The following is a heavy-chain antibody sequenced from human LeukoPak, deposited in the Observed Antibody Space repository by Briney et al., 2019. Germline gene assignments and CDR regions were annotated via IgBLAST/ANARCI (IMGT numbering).Heavy chain of an antibody. CDR1: GGSFSGYY. D-gene: IGHD3-3*01. V-gene: IGHV4-34*01. J-gene: IGHJ6*02. CDR3: ARAHPYYDFWSGYYTHYYHGMDV. CDR2: INHSGST. Sequence: PSETLSLTCAVYGGSFSGYYWSWIRQPPRKGLEWIGEINHSGSTNYNPSLKSRVTISVDTSKNQFSLKLSSVTAADTAVYYCARAHPYYDFWSGYYTHYYHGMDVWGQGTTVTVSS.